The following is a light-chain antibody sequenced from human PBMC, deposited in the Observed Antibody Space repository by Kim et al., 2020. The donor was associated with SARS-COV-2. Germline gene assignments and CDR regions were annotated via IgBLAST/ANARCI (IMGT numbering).Light chain of an antibody. J-gene: IGLJ1*01. CDR3: SSSTSSNTYV. CDR1: SSDVGTSKY. CDR2: DVS. V-gene: IGLV2-14*03. Sequence: GQSITISCNGTSSDVGTSKYVSWYQQHPGKAPKLMIYDVSSRPPGISNRFSGSKSGNTASLTISGLQAEDEADYYCSSSTSSNTYVFGTGTKVTVL.